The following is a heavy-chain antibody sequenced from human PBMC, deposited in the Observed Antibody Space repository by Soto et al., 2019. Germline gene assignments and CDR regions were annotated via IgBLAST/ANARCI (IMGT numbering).Heavy chain of an antibody. J-gene: IGHJ5*02. D-gene: IGHD6-13*01. Sequence: PSETLSLTCTFSGGSISSGGYYWSWIRQHPGKGLEWIGYIYYSGSTYYNPSLKSRVTISVDTSKNQFSLKLSSVTAADTAVYYCARESAYSSSWYWFDPWGQGTLVTVSS. CDR3: ARESAYSSSWYWFDP. V-gene: IGHV4-31*03. CDR2: IYYSGST. CDR1: GGSISSGGYY.